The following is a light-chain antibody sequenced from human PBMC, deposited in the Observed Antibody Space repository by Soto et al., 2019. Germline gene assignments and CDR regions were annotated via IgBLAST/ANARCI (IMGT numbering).Light chain of an antibody. CDR2: AAS. V-gene: IGKV1-39*01. Sequence: DIQMTQSPSSLSASVGDRVTITCRASQSISSYLNWYQQKPGKAPKLLIYAASSLQSGVPSRFSGSGSGTDVTLTISSLQPEDFATYYCQQSYCTLTFGPGTKVDIK. CDR1: QSISSY. J-gene: IGKJ3*01. CDR3: QQSYCTLT.